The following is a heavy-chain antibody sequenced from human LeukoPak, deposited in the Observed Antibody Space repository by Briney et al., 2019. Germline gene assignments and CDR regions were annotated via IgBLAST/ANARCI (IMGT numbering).Heavy chain of an antibody. CDR1: GGTFSSYA. D-gene: IGHD2-2*01. Sequence: SVKVSCKASGGTFSSYAISWVRQAPGQGLEWMGGIIPIFGTANYAQKFQGRVTITTDESTSTAYMALSSLRSEDTAVYYCARDRAVVPAGIWGSAFDPWGQGTLVTVSS. CDR3: ARDRAVVPAGIWGSAFDP. J-gene: IGHJ5*02. CDR2: IIPIFGTA. V-gene: IGHV1-69*05.